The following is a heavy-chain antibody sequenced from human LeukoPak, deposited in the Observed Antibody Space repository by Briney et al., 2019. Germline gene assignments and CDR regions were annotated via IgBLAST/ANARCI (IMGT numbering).Heavy chain of an antibody. D-gene: IGHD3-22*01. V-gene: IGHV3-48*03. J-gene: IGHJ3*02. CDR2: ISSSGSTI. CDR1: GFTFSSYE. CDR3: ARDQYDIRSYRGGDAFDI. Sequence: GGSLRLSCAASGFTFSSYEMNWVRQAPGKGLEWVSYISSSGSTIYYADSVKGRFTISRDNAKNSLYLHMNSLRAEDTAVYYCARDQYDIRSYRGGDAFDIWGQGTMVTVSS.